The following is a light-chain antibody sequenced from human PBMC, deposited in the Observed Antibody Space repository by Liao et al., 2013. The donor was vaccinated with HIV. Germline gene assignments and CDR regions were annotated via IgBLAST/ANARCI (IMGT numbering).Light chain of an antibody. J-gene: IGLJ3*02. CDR2: DDG. CDR3: QVWDSSSDHPV. Sequence: SYVLTQPPSVSVAPGKTARITCGGNNIGTKSVHWFQQKPGQAPVLVIYDDGVRPSGIPERISGSNSGNTATLTISRVEAGDEADYYCQVWDSSSDHPVFGGGTKLTVL. V-gene: IGLV3-21*04. CDR1: NIGTKS.